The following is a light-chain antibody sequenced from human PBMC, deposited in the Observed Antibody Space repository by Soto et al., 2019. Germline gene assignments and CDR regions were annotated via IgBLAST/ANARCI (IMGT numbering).Light chain of an antibody. Sequence: HMTQSPSSLSASVGDRVTITCRASQRITTYLNWYQQKPGKAPKLLISTSATLQGGVPSRFSGSGSGTDFTLTITTLQPEDFATDFCQQSYSTPYTFGQGTKLEIK. CDR3: QQSYSTPYT. CDR2: TSA. CDR1: QRITTY. V-gene: IGKV1-39*01. J-gene: IGKJ2*01.